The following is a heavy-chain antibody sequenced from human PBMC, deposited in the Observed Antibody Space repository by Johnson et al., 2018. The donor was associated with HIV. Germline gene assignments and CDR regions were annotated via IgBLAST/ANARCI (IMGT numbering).Heavy chain of an antibody. CDR2: LNSDGGST. D-gene: IGHD1-26*01. V-gene: IGHV3-74*01. CDR3: AKDGAVDAFDI. Sequence: VQLVESGGGLVQPGGSLRLSCAASGFTFSSYWMHWVRQAPGRGLVWVSRLNSDGGSTTYADSVKGRFTISRDNAKNTLYLQMNSLRTEDTALYYCAKDGAVDAFDIWGQGTMVTVSS. J-gene: IGHJ3*02. CDR1: GFTFSSYW.